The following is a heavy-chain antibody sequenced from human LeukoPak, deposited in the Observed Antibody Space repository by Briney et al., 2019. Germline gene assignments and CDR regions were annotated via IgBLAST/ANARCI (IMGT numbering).Heavy chain of an antibody. V-gene: IGHV3-11*05. J-gene: IGHJ4*02. D-gene: IGHD3-22*01. Sequence: GGSLRLSCAASGFTFSDYYMSWIRQAPGQGLEWVSYISSSSSYTNYADSVKGRFTISRDNAKNSLYLQMNSLRAEDTAVYYCARDYWKYYYDSSGYYPYYFDYWGQGTLVTVSS. CDR2: ISSSSSYT. CDR1: GFTFSDYY. CDR3: ARDYWKYYYDSSGYYPYYFDY.